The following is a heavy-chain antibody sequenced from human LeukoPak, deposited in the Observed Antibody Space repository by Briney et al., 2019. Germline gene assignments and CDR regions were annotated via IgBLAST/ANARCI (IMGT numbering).Heavy chain of an antibody. Sequence: ASVKVSCKVSGYTLTELSMHWVRQAPGKGLEWMGGFDPEDGETIYAQKFQGRVTMTEDTSTDTAYMELSSLRSEDTAVYYCATSPNLTLEPPTRFDPWGQGTLVTVSP. CDR1: GYTLTELS. D-gene: IGHD1-1*01. CDR3: ATSPNLTLEPPTRFDP. CDR2: FDPEDGET. V-gene: IGHV1-24*01. J-gene: IGHJ5*02.